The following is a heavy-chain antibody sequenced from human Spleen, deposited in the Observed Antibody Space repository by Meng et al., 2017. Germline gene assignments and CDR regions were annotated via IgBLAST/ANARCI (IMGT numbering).Heavy chain of an antibody. CDR2: IYYSGST. D-gene: IGHD3-3*02. CDR1: GGSVSSGDFY. J-gene: IGHJ4*02. CDR3: ARSSFSASPYYFGY. Sequence: QGHLQASGPGLVRPSETLSLTCTVSGGSVSSGDFYWSWIRQPPGKGLEWIGHIYYSGSTNYNPSLKSRVTISIDTSKNQFSLKLSSVTTADTAVYFCARSSFSASPYYFGYWGLGTLVTVSS. V-gene: IGHV4-61*08.